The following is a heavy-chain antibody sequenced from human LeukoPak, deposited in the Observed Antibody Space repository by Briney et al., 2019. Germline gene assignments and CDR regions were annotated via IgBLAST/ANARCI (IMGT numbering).Heavy chain of an antibody. CDR1: GFTFSSYA. CDR3: ARVVAYYDFWSGRDI. CDR2: ISYDGSNK. Sequence: GGSLRLSCAASGFTFSSYAKHWVRQAPGKGLEWVAVISYDGSNKYYADSVKGRFTISRDNSKNTLYLQMNSLRAEDTAVYYCARVVAYYDFWSGRDIWGQGTMVTVSS. V-gene: IGHV3-30-3*01. J-gene: IGHJ3*02. D-gene: IGHD3-3*01.